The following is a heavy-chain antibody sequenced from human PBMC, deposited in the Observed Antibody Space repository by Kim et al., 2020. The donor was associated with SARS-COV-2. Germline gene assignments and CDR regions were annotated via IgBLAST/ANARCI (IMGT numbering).Heavy chain of an antibody. V-gene: IGHV4-39*01. CDR3: ARHGGRITMVRGVIIGPKIDY. Sequence: SETLSLTCTVSGGSISSSSYYWGWIRQPPGKGLEWIGSIYYSGSTYYNPSLKSRVTISVDTSKNQFSLKLSSVTAADTAVYYCARHGGRITMVRGVIIGPKIDYWGQGTLVTVSS. CDR2: IYYSGST. J-gene: IGHJ4*02. D-gene: IGHD3-10*01. CDR1: GGSISSSSYY.